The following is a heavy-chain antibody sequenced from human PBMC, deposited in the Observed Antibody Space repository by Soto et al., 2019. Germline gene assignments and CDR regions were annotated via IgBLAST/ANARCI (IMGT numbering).Heavy chain of an antibody. CDR2: ITPFSGDV. CDR3: AKGGSTSSYYDFWSGPYGMDV. J-gene: IGHJ6*02. Sequence: SVKVSCKALGNTFTYRYLHWVRQAPGQALEWMGWITPFSGDVHYAQKFQERVTITRDRSINTAYMQMNSLRAEDTAVYYCAKGGSTSSYYDFWSGPYGMDVWGQGTTVTVSS. D-gene: IGHD3-3*01. CDR1: GNTFTYRY. V-gene: IGHV1-45*02.